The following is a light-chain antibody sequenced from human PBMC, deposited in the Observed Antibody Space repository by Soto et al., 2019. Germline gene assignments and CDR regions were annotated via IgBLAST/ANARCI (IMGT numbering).Light chain of an antibody. Sequence: EIVLTQSPGTLSLSPGERATLSCRASQSLGTLYLAWFQQKSGQAPRLLISGASNGATGIPARFSGRGSGTEFTLTINSLQAEDCAVYYCQQYYNWPRTFGQGTRLEIK. CDR3: QQYYNWPRT. CDR2: GAS. J-gene: IGKJ5*01. V-gene: IGKV3D-15*01. CDR1: QSLGTLY.